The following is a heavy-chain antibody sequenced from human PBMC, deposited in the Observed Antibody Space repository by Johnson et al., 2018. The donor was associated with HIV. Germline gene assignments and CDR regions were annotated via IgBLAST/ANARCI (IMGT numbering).Heavy chain of an antibody. V-gene: IGHV3-30*14. J-gene: IGHJ3*02. CDR1: GFTFSSYA. CDR3: AIVTEGHSYDLGVDAFDI. D-gene: IGHD5-18*01. Sequence: QVQLVESGGGVVQPGRSLRLSCAASGFTFSSYAMHWVRQAPGKGLEWVAVISYDGSNKYYADSVKGRFTISRDNSKNTLYLQMNTLRAEDTAVYYCAIVTEGHSYDLGVDAFDIWGQGTMVTVSS. CDR2: ISYDGSNK.